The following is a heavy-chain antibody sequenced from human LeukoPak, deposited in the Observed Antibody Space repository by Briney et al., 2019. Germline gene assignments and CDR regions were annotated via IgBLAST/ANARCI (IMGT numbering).Heavy chain of an antibody. V-gene: IGHV4-30-4*01. J-gene: IGHJ4*02. CDR3: ARDRDYYDSSGISH. CDR1: GDSISSGDYY. CDR2: IYYSGST. Sequence: SQTLSLTCTVSGDSISSGDYYWSWIRQPPGEGLEWIGYIYYSGSTYYNPSLKSRVTISVDTSKNQFSLKLSSVTAADTAVYYCARDRDYYDSSGISHWGQGTLVTVSS. D-gene: IGHD3-22*01.